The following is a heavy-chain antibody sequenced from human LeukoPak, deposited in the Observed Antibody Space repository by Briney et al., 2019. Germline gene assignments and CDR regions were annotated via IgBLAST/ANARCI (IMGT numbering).Heavy chain of an antibody. V-gene: IGHV1-69*13. D-gene: IGHD3-22*01. CDR2: IIPIFGTA. Sequence: SVKVSCKASGGTFSSYAISWVRQAPGQGLEWMGGIIPIFGTANYAQKFQGRVTITADESTSTAYMELSSLRSEDTAVYYCARGPKPYYYDSSGYLDYWGQGTLVTVSS. CDR3: ARGPKPYYYDSSGYLDY. J-gene: IGHJ4*02. CDR1: GGTFSSYA.